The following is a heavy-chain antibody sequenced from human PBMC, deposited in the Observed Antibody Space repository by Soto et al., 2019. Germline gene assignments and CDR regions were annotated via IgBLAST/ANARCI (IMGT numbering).Heavy chain of an antibody. CDR3: ARATPYYYYGMDV. J-gene: IGHJ6*02. CDR1: GGSISSGGDY. V-gene: IGHV4-31*03. CDR2: NYYSGST. Sequence: QVQLQESGPGLVKPSQTLSLTCTVSGGSISSGGDYWSWIRQHPGKGLEWIGYNYYSGSTYYNPSLKSRVTLSVDTSKNHFSLKLSSVTAADTAVYYCARATPYYYYGMDVWGQGTTVTVSS. D-gene: IGHD2-15*01.